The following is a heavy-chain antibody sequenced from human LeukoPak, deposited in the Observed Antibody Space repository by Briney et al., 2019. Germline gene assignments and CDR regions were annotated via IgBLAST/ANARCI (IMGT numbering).Heavy chain of an antibody. Sequence: ASVKVSCKASGYMFTSYDINWVRQATGQGLEWMGWLNPYSGDTTYAQKFQGRVTMTRDTSISTAYMELSRLRSDDTAVYYCARLAYCGGDCYSPLDYWGQGTLVTVSS. D-gene: IGHD2-21*01. CDR2: LNPYSGDT. J-gene: IGHJ4*02. CDR3: ARLAYCGGDCYSPLDY. V-gene: IGHV1-8*01. CDR1: GYMFTSYD.